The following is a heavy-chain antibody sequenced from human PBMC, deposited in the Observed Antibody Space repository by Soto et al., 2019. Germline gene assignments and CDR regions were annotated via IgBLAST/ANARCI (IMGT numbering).Heavy chain of an antibody. D-gene: IGHD2-15*01. CDR1: GGSISSSSYH. J-gene: IGHJ5*02. V-gene: IGHV4-39*01. CDR3: ASQLGYCSGGSCYDRFDP. Sequence: PSPTLSLTCTVSGGSISSSSYHWGWIRQAQGKGLLWIGSIYYSGSTYYNPSPPSRLTISAATSKNQFPPKLSSVTAADTAVYSSASQLGYCSGGSCYDRFDPWRQGTLDAASS. CDR2: IYYSGST.